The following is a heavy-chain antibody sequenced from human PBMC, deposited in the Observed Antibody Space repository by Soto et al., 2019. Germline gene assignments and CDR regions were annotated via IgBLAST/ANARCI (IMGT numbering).Heavy chain of an antibody. CDR3: ARGPTDYYDNSANYFLDY. CDR2: MSTYNGNT. CDR1: GYTFITYG. V-gene: IGHV1-18*01. Sequence: QVQLLQSRAEVKKPGASVKVSCKASGYTFITYGVSWVRQAPGQGLDWLGWMSTYNGNTRYAERLQGRVTMTTDTTTNTAYMELRNLRSDDTAVYYCARGPTDYYDNSANYFLDYWGQGTLVTVSS. J-gene: IGHJ4*02. D-gene: IGHD3-22*01.